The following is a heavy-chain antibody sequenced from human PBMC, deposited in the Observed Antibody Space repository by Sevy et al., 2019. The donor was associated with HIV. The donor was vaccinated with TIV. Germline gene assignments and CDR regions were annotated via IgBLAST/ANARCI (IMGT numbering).Heavy chain of an antibody. CDR2: IIPIFGTA. Sequence: SVKVSCKASGGTFSSYAISWVRQAPGQGLEWMGGIIPIFGTANYAQKFQGRVTITADESRSTAYMELSSLGSGDTAVYYCASYHDFWSGYYGSYYYMDVWGKGTTVTVSS. CDR1: GGTFSSYA. J-gene: IGHJ6*03. CDR3: ASYHDFWSGYYGSYYYMDV. V-gene: IGHV1-69*01. D-gene: IGHD3-3*01.